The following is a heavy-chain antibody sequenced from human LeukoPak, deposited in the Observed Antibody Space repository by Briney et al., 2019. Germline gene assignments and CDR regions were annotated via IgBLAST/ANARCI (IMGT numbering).Heavy chain of an antibody. CDR1: GGTFSSYA. V-gene: IGHV1-69*05. J-gene: IGHJ4*02. CDR2: IIPIFGTA. D-gene: IGHD1-26*01. CDR3: ARGTVGALYYLDD. Sequence: SVKVSCKASGGTFSSYAISWVRQAPGQGLEWMGGIIPIFGTANYAQKFQGRVTITTDESTSTVYMELSSLRSEDTAVYYCARGTVGALYYLDDWGQGTLVTVSS.